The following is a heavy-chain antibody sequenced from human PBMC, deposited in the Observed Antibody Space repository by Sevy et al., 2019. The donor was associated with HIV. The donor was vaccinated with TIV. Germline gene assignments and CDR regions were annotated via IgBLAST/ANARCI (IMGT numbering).Heavy chain of an antibody. J-gene: IGHJ4*02. Sequence: ASVKVSCKASGGTFSSYAISWVRQAPGQGLEWMGGIIPIFGTANYAQKFQGRVTITADESTSTAYMELSSLRSEDTAVYYCARVKGGSSVSAQHYFDYWGQGTLVTVSS. V-gene: IGHV1-69*13. CDR3: ARVKGGSSVSAQHYFDY. D-gene: IGHD1-26*01. CDR1: GGTFSSYA. CDR2: IIPIFGTA.